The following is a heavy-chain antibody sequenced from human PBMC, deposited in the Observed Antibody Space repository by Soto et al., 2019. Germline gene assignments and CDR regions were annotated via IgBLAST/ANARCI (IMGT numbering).Heavy chain of an antibody. Sequence: SETLSLTCTVSGGSISSYYWSWIRQPAGKGLEWIGRIYTSGSTNYNPSLKSRVTMSVDTSKNQFSPKLSSVTAADTAVYYCARDLYYYDSSGYYGEHYFDYWGQGTLVTVSS. D-gene: IGHD3-22*01. V-gene: IGHV4-4*07. CDR1: GGSISSYY. CDR3: ARDLYYYDSSGYYGEHYFDY. CDR2: IYTSGST. J-gene: IGHJ4*02.